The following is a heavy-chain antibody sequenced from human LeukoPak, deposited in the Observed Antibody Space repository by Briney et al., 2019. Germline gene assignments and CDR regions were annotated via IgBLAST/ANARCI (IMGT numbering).Heavy chain of an antibody. Sequence: GRSLRLSCAASGFTFSSYGMHWVRQAPGKGLEWVAVIWYDGSNKYYADSVKGRFTISRGNSKNTLYLQMNSLRAEDTAVYYCAKDYGTRYFDYWGQGTLVTVSS. CDR2: IWYDGSNK. D-gene: IGHD3-10*01. V-gene: IGHV3-33*06. CDR1: GFTFSSYG. J-gene: IGHJ4*02. CDR3: AKDYGTRYFDY.